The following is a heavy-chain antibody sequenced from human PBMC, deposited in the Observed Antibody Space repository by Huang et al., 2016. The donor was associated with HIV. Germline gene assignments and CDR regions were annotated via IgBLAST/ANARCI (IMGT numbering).Heavy chain of an antibody. Sequence: EVQLVQSGAEVKKPGESLKISCKGSGYRFRSNWIGWVRQMPGKGLDWMGSIYPGDSDTRYSPSFQGQVNISADKSINTAYLQWSSLKASDTAMYYCARLIGSPSFYYGLDVWGQGTTVTVSS. J-gene: IGHJ6*02. V-gene: IGHV5-51*01. CDR1: GYRFRSNW. D-gene: IGHD3-10*01. CDR3: ARLIGSPSFYYGLDV. CDR2: IYPGDSDT.